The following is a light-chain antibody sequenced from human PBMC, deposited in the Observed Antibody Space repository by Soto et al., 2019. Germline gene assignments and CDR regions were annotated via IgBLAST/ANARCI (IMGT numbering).Light chain of an antibody. CDR1: QSVRSTY. V-gene: IGKV3-20*01. CDR3: QYYSSSLSFT. Sequence: EIGLTQSPGILSLSPGERATLSFTASQSVRSTYLAWYQQKPGQPPRLLIQGASSRATGIPDRFSGSGSVTDFTLTISRLEPEYWAVYYCQYYSSSLSFTFG. J-gene: IGKJ5*01. CDR2: GAS.